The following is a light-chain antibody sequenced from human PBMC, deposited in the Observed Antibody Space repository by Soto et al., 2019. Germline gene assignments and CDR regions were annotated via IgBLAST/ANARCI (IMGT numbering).Light chain of an antibody. CDR3: QSYDSSLRGSRV. CDR2: GNS. CDR1: SSNIGAGYD. Sequence: QSVVTQPPSVSGAPGQRVTISCTGSSSNIGAGYDVHWYQQLPGTAPKLLIYGNSNRPSGVPDRFSGSKSGTSASLAITGLQAEDEADYYCQSYDSSLRGSRVFGTGTKVTVL. J-gene: IGLJ1*01. V-gene: IGLV1-40*01.